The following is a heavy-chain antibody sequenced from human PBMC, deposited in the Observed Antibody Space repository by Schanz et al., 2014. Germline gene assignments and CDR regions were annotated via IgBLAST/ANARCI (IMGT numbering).Heavy chain of an antibody. CDR2: ISSASSTI. CDR1: GFTFSSYS. V-gene: IGHV3-48*04. J-gene: IGHJ6*02. CDR3: AKVDRTRYYAMDV. Sequence: EVQLVESGGGLVQPGGSLRLSCAASGFTFSSYSMNWVRQAPGKGLEWVSYISSASSTINYADSVKGRFTISRDNAKSSLYLQMNSLRVEDTAVYYCAKVDRTRYYAMDVWGQGTTVTVSS. D-gene: IGHD3-9*01.